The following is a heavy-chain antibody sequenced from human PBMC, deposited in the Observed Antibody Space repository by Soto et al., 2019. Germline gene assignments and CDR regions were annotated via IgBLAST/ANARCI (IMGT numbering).Heavy chain of an antibody. CDR1: GFTFSSYG. V-gene: IGHV3-30*18. CDR2: ISYDGSNE. J-gene: IGHJ4*02. Sequence: GGSLRLSCAASGFTFSSYGMHWVRQAPGKGLEWVALISYDGSNEYYADSVKGRFTISRDNSKNTVYLQMSSLRADDTAVYYCAKGIPLGSQWGQGTLVTVSS. CDR3: AKGIPLGSQ. D-gene: IGHD2-21*01.